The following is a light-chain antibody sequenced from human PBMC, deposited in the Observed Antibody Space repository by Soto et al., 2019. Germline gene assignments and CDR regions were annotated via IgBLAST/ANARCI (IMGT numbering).Light chain of an antibody. CDR3: QQYGTSLYT. J-gene: IGKJ2*01. CDR1: QSFSSSY. Sequence: EIVLTQSPGTLSLSPGERATFSCRASQSFSSSYLAWYQQKPGQAPRLLIYGASTRATGIPDRFSGSGSGTDFTLTISRLEPEDFAVYYCQQYGTSLYTFGQGTKLEIK. CDR2: GAS. V-gene: IGKV3-20*01.